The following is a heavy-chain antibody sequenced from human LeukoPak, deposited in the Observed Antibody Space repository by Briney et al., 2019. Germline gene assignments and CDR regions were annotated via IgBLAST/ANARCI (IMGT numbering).Heavy chain of an antibody. CDR3: ASARESCIGSSCYEYFHH. V-gene: IGHV3-53*01. Sequence: GGSLRLSCAASGFTVTTKSMAWVRQAPGRGLEWVSVFYSPGSTYYADSVHGRFTISRDTSLNTLLLQMNSLRVEDTAVYYCASARESCIGSSCYEYFHHWGQGTPLTASS. J-gene: IGHJ1*01. CDR1: GFTVTTKS. CDR2: FYSPGST. D-gene: IGHD2-2*01.